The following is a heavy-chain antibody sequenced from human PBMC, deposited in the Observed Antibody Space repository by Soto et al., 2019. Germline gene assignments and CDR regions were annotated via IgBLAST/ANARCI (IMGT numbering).Heavy chain of an antibody. CDR2: IYYSGST. D-gene: IGHD3-10*02. J-gene: IGHJ6*02. V-gene: IGHV4-61*01. CDR3: ARDMFGYGHYDGMDV. CDR1: GGSVSSGSYY. Sequence: QVQLQESGPGLVKPSETLSLTCTVSGGSVSSGSYYWSWIRQPPGKGLEWIGYIYYSGSTNYNPSLKRRVTISVDTSKNQFSLKLSSVTAADTSVYYCARDMFGYGHYDGMDVWGQGTTVTVSS.